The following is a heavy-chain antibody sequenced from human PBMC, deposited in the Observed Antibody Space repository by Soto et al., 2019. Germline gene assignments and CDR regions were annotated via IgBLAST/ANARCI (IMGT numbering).Heavy chain of an antibody. V-gene: IGHV4-30-4*01. CDR2: IYSSGST. CDR3: ARLVVTASTDVFDI. Sequence: SETLSLTCTVSGGSISSGDYYWSWIRQPPGKGLEWIGYIYSSGSTYYNPSLKSRVTISVDTSKNQFSLRLSSVTAADTAVYYCARLVVTASTDVFDIWGQGKMVTVSS. J-gene: IGHJ3*02. CDR1: GGSISSGDYY. D-gene: IGHD2-21*02.